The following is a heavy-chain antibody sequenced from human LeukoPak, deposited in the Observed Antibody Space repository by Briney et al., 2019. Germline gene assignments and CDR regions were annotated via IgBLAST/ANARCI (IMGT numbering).Heavy chain of an antibody. CDR1: GGSISSYY. Sequence: SETLSLTCTVSGGSISSYYWSWIRQPPGKGLEWIGYIYYSGSTNYNPSLNSRVTISVDTSKNQFSLRLSSVAAADTAIYYCARAVSGRFDYWGQGTLVTVSS. V-gene: IGHV4-59*08. D-gene: IGHD6-19*01. CDR2: IYYSGST. J-gene: IGHJ4*02. CDR3: ARAVSGRFDY.